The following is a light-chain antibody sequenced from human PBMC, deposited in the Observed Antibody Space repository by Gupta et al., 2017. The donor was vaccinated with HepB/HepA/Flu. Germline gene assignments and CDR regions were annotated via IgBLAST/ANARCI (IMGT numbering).Light chain of an antibody. V-gene: IGKV3-20*01. CDR3: QQYGTSPKFT. CDR1: QSVSSSY. J-gene: IGKJ3*01. Sequence: EIVLTQSPGTLSLSPGERATLSCRASQSVSSSYLAWYQQKPGQAPRLLIYGASNRATGIPDRFSGSGSGTDFTLTISRREPEEFAVYYCQQYGTSPKFTFGHGTKVDIK. CDR2: GAS.